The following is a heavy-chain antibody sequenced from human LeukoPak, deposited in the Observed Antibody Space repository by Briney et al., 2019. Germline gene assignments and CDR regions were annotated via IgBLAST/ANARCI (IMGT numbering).Heavy chain of an antibody. V-gene: IGHV4-39*01. J-gene: IGHJ5*02. D-gene: IGHD3-10*01. CDR1: GGSIRSSYYY. CDR2: IYDSGST. Sequence: SETLSLTCTVSGGSIRSSYYYWGWIRQPPGKGLEWIGSIYDSGSTYYNPSLKSRVTISVDTSKNQFSLKLNYVTAADPAVYYCARHYGPWGQGTLVTVSS. CDR3: ARHYGP.